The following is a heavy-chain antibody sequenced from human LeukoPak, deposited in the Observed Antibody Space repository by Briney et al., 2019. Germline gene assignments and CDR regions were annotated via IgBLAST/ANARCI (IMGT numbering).Heavy chain of an antibody. V-gene: IGHV3-23*01. CDR3: AKDHYSSNSYYYYMDV. J-gene: IGHJ6*03. Sequence: GSLRLSCAASGFTFSRYAMSWVRQAPGKGLEWVSALSHSSTNTYYADSVKGRFTISRDNSKNTLYLQMNSLRAEDTAVYYCAKDHYSSNSYYYYMDVWGKGTTVTVSS. CDR2: LSHSSTNT. D-gene: IGHD6-13*01. CDR1: GFTFSRYA.